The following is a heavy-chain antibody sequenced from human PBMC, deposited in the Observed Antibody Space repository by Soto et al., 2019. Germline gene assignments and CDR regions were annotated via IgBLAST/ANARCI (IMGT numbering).Heavy chain of an antibody. D-gene: IGHD1-26*01. CDR1: GYTFTRYG. J-gene: IGHJ5*02. CDR2: ISAYNGNT. V-gene: IGHV1-18*01. Sequence: QVQLVQSGAEVKKPGASVKVSCKASGYTFTRYGISWVRQAPGQGLEWMGWISAYNGNTNYAQTLQGRVTMTTDTSTSTANMELRSLRSDDTAVYYWARDRCDVGATNWFDPWGQGTLVTGSS. CDR3: ARDRCDVGATNWFDP.